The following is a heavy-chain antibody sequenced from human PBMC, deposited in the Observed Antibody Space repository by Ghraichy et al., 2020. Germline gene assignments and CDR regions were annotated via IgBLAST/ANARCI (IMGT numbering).Heavy chain of an antibody. CDR2: ISSSSSYI. CDR3: ARDLCIGPYYDGMDV. D-gene: IGHD1-26*01. J-gene: IGHJ6*02. V-gene: IGHV3-21*06. CDR1: GFTLSSYS. Sequence: GGSLRLSCAASGFTLSSYSMNWVRQAPGKGLEWVSSISSSSSYIYYADSVKGRFTISRDNAKNSLYLQMNSLRAEDTAVYYCARDLCIGPYYDGMDVWGQGTTVTVSS.